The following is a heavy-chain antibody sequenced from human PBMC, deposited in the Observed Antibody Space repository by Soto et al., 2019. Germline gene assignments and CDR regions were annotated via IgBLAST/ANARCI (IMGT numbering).Heavy chain of an antibody. CDR1: GYTFTTYD. Sequence: QVQLVQSGAEVKKPGASVKVSCKASGYTFTTYDISWVRQAPGQGLEWMGRISTYNGNTNYPQSLKXRITMTKDTTXXTXYKXLRSLRSDDTAVYYCARDPYHVLMVNAPNLYGMDVWGQGTTVIVSS. J-gene: IGHJ6*02. V-gene: IGHV1-18*01. D-gene: IGHD2-8*01. CDR2: ISTYNGNT. CDR3: ARDPYHVLMVNAPNLYGMDV.